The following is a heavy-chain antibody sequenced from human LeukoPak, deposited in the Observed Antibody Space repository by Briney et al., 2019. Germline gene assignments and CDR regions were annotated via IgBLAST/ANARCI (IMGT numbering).Heavy chain of an antibody. D-gene: IGHD3-9*01. CDR3: ARHTFLARRDILTGSLYYYMDV. V-gene: IGHV4-61*02. CDR2: IYTSGST. CDR1: GGSISSGSYY. J-gene: IGHJ6*03. Sequence: SETLSLTCTVSGGSISSGSYYWSWIRQPAGKGLEWIGRIYTSGSTNYNPSLKSRVTISVDTSKNQFSLKLSSVTAADTAVYYCARHTFLARRDILTGSLYYYMDVWGKGTTVTISS.